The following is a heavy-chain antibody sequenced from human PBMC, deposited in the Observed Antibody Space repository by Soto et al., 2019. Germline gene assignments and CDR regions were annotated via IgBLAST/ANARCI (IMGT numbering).Heavy chain of an antibody. J-gene: IGHJ5*02. Sequence: EVQLVEAGGGLVQPGRSLRLSCAASGFTFDYFSMHWVRQAPGKGLEWVSGITWNSGSIGYADSAKGRFTISRDNARNSLYLQMTSLRVQDTALYSCAKQVAGLFDPWGQGTLVTVSS. V-gene: IGHV3-9*01. CDR1: GFTFDYFS. CDR3: AKQVAGLFDP. CDR2: ITWNSGSI. D-gene: IGHD3-10*01.